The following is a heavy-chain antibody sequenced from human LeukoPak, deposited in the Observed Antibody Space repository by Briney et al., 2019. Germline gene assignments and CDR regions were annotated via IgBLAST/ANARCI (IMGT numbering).Heavy chain of an antibody. J-gene: IGHJ5*02. D-gene: IGHD3-10*01. CDR3: ARYYYGSGRGANWFDP. CDR2: IYPGDSDT. V-gene: IGHV5-51*01. CDR1: GYSFTTYW. Sequence: GESLKISCKGSGYSFTTYWIGWVRQMPGKGLEWMGIIYPGDSDTRYSPSFQGQVTISADKSISTAYLQWSSLKASDTAMYYCARYYYGSGRGANWFDPWGQGTLVTVSS.